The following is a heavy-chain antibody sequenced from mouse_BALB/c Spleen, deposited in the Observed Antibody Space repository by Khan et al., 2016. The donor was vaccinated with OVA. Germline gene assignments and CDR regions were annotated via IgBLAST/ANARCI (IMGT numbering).Heavy chain of an antibody. CDR2: INPSTDYT. J-gene: IGHJ3*01. Sequence: QMQLEESGAELAKPGASVKMSCKASGYTFTNYWIHWVKPRPGPGLAWIGYINPSTDYTAYNQKFKDKATLTADKSSSTAYMQLTSLTSEDSAVYFCVNHGSSSAWFTYWGQGTLVTVSA. CDR1: GYTFTNYW. V-gene: IGHV1-7*01. CDR3: VNHGSSSAWFTY. D-gene: IGHD1-1*01.